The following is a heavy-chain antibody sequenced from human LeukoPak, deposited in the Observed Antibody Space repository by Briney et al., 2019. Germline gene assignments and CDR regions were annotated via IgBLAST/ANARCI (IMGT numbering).Heavy chain of an antibody. Sequence: GGSLRLSCAASGFTFSSYSMNWVRQAPGKGLEWVSYISSSSSTIYYADSVKGRFTISRDNSKNTLYLQMNSLRAEDTAVYYCARVGSRWLLNPYFDYWGQGTLVTVSS. J-gene: IGHJ4*02. CDR1: GFTFSSYS. D-gene: IGHD3-3*01. CDR2: ISSSSSTI. V-gene: IGHV3-48*01. CDR3: ARVGSRWLLNPYFDY.